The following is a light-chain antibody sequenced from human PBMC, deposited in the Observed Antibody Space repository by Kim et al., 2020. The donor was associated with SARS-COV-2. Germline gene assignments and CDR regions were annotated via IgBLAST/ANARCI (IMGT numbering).Light chain of an antibody. J-gene: IGLJ2*01. Sequence: VSPGQTASITCSGDKLGDKYACCYQQKPGQSPVLVIYQDSKRPSGIPARFSGSNSGNTATLTISGTQAMDEADYYCQAWDSSTGVVFGGGTQLTVL. V-gene: IGLV3-1*01. CDR2: QDS. CDR1: KLGDKY. CDR3: QAWDSSTGVV.